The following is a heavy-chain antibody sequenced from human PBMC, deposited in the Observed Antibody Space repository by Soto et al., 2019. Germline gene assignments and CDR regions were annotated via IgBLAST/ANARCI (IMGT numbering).Heavy chain of an antibody. V-gene: IGHV1-18*01. CDR2: ISAYNGNT. J-gene: IGHJ5*02. CDR1: GYTFTSYG. D-gene: IGHD3-22*01. Sequence: ASVKVSCKASGYTFTSYGISWVRQAPGQGLEWMGWISAYNGNTNYAQKLQGRVTMTTDTSTSTAYMELRSLRSDDTAVYYCARDIPYDSSGYLSGPWGQVTLVTVSS. CDR3: ARDIPYDSSGYLSGP.